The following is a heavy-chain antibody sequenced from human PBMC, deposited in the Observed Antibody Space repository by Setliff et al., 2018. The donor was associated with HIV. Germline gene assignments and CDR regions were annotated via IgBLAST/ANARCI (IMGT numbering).Heavy chain of an antibody. D-gene: IGHD2-2*01. V-gene: IGHV3-21*06. CDR1: GFPFSLYS. Sequence: GGSLRLSCTASGFPFSLYSMNWVRQAPGRGLEWVSSINGNTLYISYAASVRRRFTISRDNAKGSLYLQLTSLRPEDTGVYFCARVGTSTSLDYWGQGILVTVSS. CDR3: ARVGTSTSLDY. J-gene: IGHJ4*02. CDR2: INGNTLYI.